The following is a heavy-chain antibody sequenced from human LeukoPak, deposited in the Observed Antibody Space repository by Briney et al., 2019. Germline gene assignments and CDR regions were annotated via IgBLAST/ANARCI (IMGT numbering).Heavy chain of an antibody. V-gene: IGHV4-39*01. J-gene: IGHJ5*02. CDR3: ARGVTKWFWFDP. CDR1: GGSISGSTYY. D-gene: IGHD3-22*01. CDR2: IYYSGAT. Sequence: SETLSLTCTVSGGSISGSTYYWGWIRQPPGKGLEWIGSIYYSGATYYNPSLKSRVTVSVDTSKNQFSLKLRSVTAADTAVYYCARGVTKWFWFDPWGQGTLVTVSS.